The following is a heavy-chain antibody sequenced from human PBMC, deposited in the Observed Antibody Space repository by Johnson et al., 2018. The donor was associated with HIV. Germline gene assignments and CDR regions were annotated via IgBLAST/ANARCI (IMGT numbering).Heavy chain of an antibody. J-gene: IGHJ3*02. CDR2: ISSNGGST. CDR1: GFTFSSYA. CDR3: ARALGYCSGGSCPLDAFDI. D-gene: IGHD2-15*01. V-gene: IGHV3-64*01. Sequence: VQLVESGGGLVQPGWSLRLSCAASGFTFSSYAMHWVRQAPGKGLEYVSAISSNGGSTYYANSVKGRFTISRDNSKNTLYLQMGSLRAEDMAVYYCARALGYCSGGSCPLDAFDIWGQGTMVTVSS.